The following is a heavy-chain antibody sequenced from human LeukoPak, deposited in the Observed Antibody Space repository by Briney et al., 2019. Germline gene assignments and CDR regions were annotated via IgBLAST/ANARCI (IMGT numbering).Heavy chain of an antibody. CDR3: ARQAAQTYDY. CDR2: IYYSGST. J-gene: IGHJ4*02. V-gene: IGHV4-39*01. CDR1: GGSISRSSYY. Sequence: SETLSLTCTVSGGSISRSSYYWGWIRQPPGKGLEYIGNIYYSGSTDYNPSLKSRVTISVDMSKDQFSLKLSSVTAADTAVYYCARQAAQTYDYWGQGTLVTVSS.